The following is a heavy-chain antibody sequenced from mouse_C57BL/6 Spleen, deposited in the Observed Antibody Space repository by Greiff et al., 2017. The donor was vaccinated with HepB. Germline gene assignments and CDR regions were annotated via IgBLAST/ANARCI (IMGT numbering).Heavy chain of an antibody. CDR2: IDPEDGDT. J-gene: IGHJ2*01. Sequence: VQLQQSGAELVRPGASVKLSCTASGFNIKDYYMHWVKQRPEQGLEWIGRIDPEDGDTESAPKFQGKATMTADTSSNTAYLQLSSVTSEDTAVYYGTTWTAQATSYFDDWGQGTTLTVSS. CDR3: TTWTAQATSYFDD. CDR1: GFNIKDYY. D-gene: IGHD3-2*02. V-gene: IGHV14-1*01.